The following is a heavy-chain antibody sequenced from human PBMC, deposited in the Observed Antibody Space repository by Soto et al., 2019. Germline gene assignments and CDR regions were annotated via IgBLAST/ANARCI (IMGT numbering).Heavy chain of an antibody. CDR1: GGSISGGDQY. CDR2: IDYSGSA. CDR3: ARDRAALYRHHYFDY. V-gene: IGHV4-30-4*01. Sequence: SETLSLTCTVSGGSISGGDQYWTWIRQPPGKGLEWIGYIDYSGSAFYKPSLKSRLIISVDTSMNQFSLKLTSVTAADTAVYSCARDRAALYRHHYFDYWGQGTPVTVSS. J-gene: IGHJ4*02. D-gene: IGHD2-15*01.